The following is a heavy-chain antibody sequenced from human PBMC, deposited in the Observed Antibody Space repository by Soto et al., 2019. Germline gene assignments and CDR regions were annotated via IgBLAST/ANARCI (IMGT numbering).Heavy chain of an antibody. D-gene: IGHD6-13*01. CDR3: AKDPGGQQLVMGCYYY. CDR1: GFTFSSYA. Sequence: GGSLRLSCAASGFTFSSYAMSWVRQAPGKGLEWVSAISGSGGSTYYADSVKGRFTISRDNSKNTLYLQMNSLRAEDTAVYYCAKDPGGQQLVMGCYYYWGQGTMGTVSS. V-gene: IGHV3-23*01. CDR2: ISGSGGST. J-gene: IGHJ4*02.